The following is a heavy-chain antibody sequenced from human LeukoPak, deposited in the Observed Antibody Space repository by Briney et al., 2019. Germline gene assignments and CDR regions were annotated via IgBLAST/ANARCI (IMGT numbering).Heavy chain of an antibody. D-gene: IGHD3-10*01. J-gene: IGHJ6*02. Sequence: ASVKVSCKASGYTFTGYYMHWVRQAPGQGLEWMGWINPNSGGTNYAQKLQGRVTMTTDTSTSTAYMELRSLRSDDTAVYYCARDPNRGFGERPLYGMDVWGQGTTVTVSS. V-gene: IGHV1-2*02. CDR2: INPNSGGT. CDR3: ARDPNRGFGERPLYGMDV. CDR1: GYTFTGYY.